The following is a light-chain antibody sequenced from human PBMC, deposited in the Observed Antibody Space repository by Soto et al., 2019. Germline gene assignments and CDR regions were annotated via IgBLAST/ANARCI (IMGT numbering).Light chain of an antibody. V-gene: IGLV2-11*01. CDR3: CSHAGSYTFV. Sequence: QSVLTQPRSVSGSPGQSVAISCTGTSSDVGGYNYVSWYQQHPGKAPKVMIYDVSKRPSGVPDRFSGSKSGNTASLTISGLQAEDEADYYCCSHAGSYTFVFGTGTKLIVL. CDR2: DVS. CDR1: SSDVGGYNY. J-gene: IGLJ1*01.